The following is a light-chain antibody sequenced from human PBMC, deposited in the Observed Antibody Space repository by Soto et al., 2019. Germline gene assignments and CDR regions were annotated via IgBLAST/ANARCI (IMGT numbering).Light chain of an antibody. V-gene: IGKV3-20*01. J-gene: IGKJ5*01. CDR1: QSVSSSY. Sequence: EIVLTQSPGTLSLSPGERATLSCRASQSVSSSYLAWYQQKPGQAPRLLIYGASSRATGIPDRFSGSGSGTDFTLTISRLEPEDFAVYYCQQSGITFSQGTRLEIK. CDR2: GAS. CDR3: QQSGIT.